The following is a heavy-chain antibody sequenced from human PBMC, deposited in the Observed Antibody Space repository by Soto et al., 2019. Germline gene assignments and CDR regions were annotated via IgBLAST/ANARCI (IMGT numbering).Heavy chain of an antibody. CDR1: GGSVSSGSYY. Sequence: QVQLQESGPGLVKPSETLSLTCTVSGGSVSSGSYYWSWIRQPPGKGLEWIGYIYYSGSTNYNPSRKSRVTISVDTSKNQFSLKLSSVTAADTAVYYCARSYCTNGVCYLNWFDPWGQGTLVTVSS. CDR3: ARSYCTNGVCYLNWFDP. V-gene: IGHV4-61*01. CDR2: IYYSGST. J-gene: IGHJ5*02. D-gene: IGHD2-8*01.